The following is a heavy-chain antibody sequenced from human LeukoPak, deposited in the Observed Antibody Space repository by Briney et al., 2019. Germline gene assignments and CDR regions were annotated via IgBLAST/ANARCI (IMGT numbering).Heavy chain of an antibody. V-gene: IGHV1-69*05. CDR1: GGTFSSYA. J-gene: IGHJ5*02. Sequence: GASVKVSCKASGGTFSSYAISWVRQAPGQGLEWVGRIIPIFGTANYAQKFQGRVTITTDESTSTAYMELSSLRSEDTAVYYCARDFWSGYSNWFDPWGQGTLVTVSS. D-gene: IGHD3-3*01. CDR3: ARDFWSGYSNWFDP. CDR2: IIPIFGTA.